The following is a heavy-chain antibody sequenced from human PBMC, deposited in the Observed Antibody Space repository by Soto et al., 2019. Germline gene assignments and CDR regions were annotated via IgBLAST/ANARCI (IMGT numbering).Heavy chain of an antibody. CDR1: GFTFSSYA. D-gene: IGHD3-16*01. CDR2: ISGSGGST. CDR3: AKSYESYGYYYYGMDV. Sequence: GGSLRLSCAASGFTFSSYAMSWVRQAPGKGLEWVSAISGSGGSTYYADSVKGRFTISRDNSKNTLYLQMNSLRAEDTAVYYCAKSYESYGYYYYGMDVWGQGTTVTVSS. J-gene: IGHJ6*02. V-gene: IGHV3-23*01.